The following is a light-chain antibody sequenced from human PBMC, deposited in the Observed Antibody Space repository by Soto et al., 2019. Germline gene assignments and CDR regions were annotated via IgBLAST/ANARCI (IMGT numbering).Light chain of an antibody. CDR2: GAS. V-gene: IGKV3-20*01. Sequence: EIVLTQYPGTLSLSPGERATLSCRASQRVSCSYLAWYQQIPGQAPRLLIYGASSRATGIPDRFSGSGSESTLTISRMEPEGFAVYYSQQYGTSTTGTFGKGTKMELK. J-gene: IGKJ1*01. CDR3: QQYGTSTTGT. CDR1: QRVSCSY.